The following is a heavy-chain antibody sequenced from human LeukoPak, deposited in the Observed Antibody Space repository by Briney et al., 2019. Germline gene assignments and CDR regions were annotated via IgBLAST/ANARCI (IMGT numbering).Heavy chain of an antibody. V-gene: IGHV3-9*01. CDR2: ITWNGGSR. D-gene: IGHD2-21*02. Sequence: DRSLRLSCAASGFTFDDYAMHWVRQVPGKGLEWVSSITWNGGSRGYVDSVKGRFTISRDNAKNSLYLQMNSLRAEDTAVYYCARPSVVTASPFDYWGQGTLVTVSS. CDR3: ARPSVVTASPFDY. J-gene: IGHJ4*02. CDR1: GFTFDDYA.